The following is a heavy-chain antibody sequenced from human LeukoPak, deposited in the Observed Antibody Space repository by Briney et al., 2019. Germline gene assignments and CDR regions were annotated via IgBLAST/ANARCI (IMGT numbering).Heavy chain of an antibody. V-gene: IGHV1-18*01. Sequence: ASVKVSCKASGYTFTSYAISWVRQAPGQGLEWMGWISVYNGNTDYAQKFQGRVTITADKSTSTAYMELSSLRSEDTAVYYCARDQGHYDILTGYYVYWGQGTLVTVSS. CDR3: ARDQGHYDILTGYYVY. J-gene: IGHJ4*02. D-gene: IGHD3-9*01. CDR2: ISVYNGNT. CDR1: GYTFTSYA.